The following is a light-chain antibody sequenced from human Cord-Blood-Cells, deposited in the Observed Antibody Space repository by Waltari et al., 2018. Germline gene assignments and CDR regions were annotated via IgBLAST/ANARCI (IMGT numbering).Light chain of an antibody. CDR3: QQYYSTPYS. V-gene: IGKV4-1*01. CDR2: WAS. Sequence: DIVMTQPPDSLAVSLGERATINCKSSQSVLYSSNNKNYLAWYQQKPGLPPKLLIYWASTREAVVPNRCSGGGSGADFALTSSSLQAEDVAVYYCQQYYSTPYSLGQGTKLEIK. J-gene: IGKJ2*03. CDR1: QSVLYSSNNKNY.